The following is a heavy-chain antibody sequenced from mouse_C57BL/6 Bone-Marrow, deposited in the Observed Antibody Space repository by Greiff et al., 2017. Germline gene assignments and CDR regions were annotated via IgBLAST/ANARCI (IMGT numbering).Heavy chain of an antibody. J-gene: IGHJ3*01. CDR1: GFTFSSYA. CDR3: AREPIWLRRGAAWFAY. Sequence: EVNVVESGGGLVKPGGSLKLSCAASGFTFSSYAMSWVRQTPEKRLEWVATISDGGSYTYYPDNVKGRFTISRDNAKNNLYLQMSHLKSEDTAMYYCAREPIWLRRGAAWFAYWGQGTLVTVSA. D-gene: IGHD2-2*01. CDR2: ISDGGSYT. V-gene: IGHV5-4*01.